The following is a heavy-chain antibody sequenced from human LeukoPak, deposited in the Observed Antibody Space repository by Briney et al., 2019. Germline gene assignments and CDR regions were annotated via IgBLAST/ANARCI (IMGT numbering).Heavy chain of an antibody. CDR1: GFTFSTYG. Sequence: GGSLRLSCAASGFTFSTYGMTWVRQAPGKGLEWVSAISGSGGSTYYADSVKGRFTISRDNSKNTLYLQMNSLRAEDTALYYCAKTGGIAAAHWGQGTLVTTSS. CDR2: ISGSGGST. J-gene: IGHJ4*02. V-gene: IGHV3-23*01. D-gene: IGHD6-13*01. CDR3: AKTGGIAAAH.